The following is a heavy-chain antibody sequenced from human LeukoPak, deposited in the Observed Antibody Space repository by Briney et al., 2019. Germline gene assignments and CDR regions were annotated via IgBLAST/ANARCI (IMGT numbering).Heavy chain of an antibody. CDR2: IYRTGST. V-gene: IGHV4-61*02. Sequence: SETLSLIRTVSGGSIDSGDDYWSWIRQPAGKGLEFIGRIYRTGSTTSNPSLQDRLTISIDTSKNQFSLQLTSVTAADTAVYYCARGYYAPPVGYYYMDLWGRGTTVTVSS. CDR1: GGSIDSGDDY. CDR3: ARGYYAPPVGYYYMDL. D-gene: IGHD3-10*01. J-gene: IGHJ6*03.